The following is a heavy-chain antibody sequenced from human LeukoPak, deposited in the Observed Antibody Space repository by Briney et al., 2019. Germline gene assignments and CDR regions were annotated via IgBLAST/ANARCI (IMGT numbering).Heavy chain of an antibody. Sequence: GASVKVSCKASGYTFTGYYMHWVRQAPGQGLEWMGGIIPIFGTANYAQKFQGRVTITADESTSTAYMELSSLRSEDTAVYYCARATDGDPPLYYFDYWGQGTLVTVSS. CDR2: IIPIFGTA. J-gene: IGHJ4*02. V-gene: IGHV1-69*13. CDR1: GYTFTGYY. CDR3: ARATDGDPPLYYFDY. D-gene: IGHD4-17*01.